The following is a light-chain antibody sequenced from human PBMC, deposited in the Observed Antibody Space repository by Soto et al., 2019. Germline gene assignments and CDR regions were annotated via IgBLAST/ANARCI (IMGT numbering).Light chain of an antibody. J-gene: IGKJ1*01. CDR3: QQYGGSPRT. CDR2: DAS. V-gene: IGKV3-20*01. CDR1: QSVSSSS. Sequence: VLTQSPGTLSLSPGERATLSCSASQSVSSSSLAWYQQKRGQAPRLLIHDASSRATGIPDRFSGSGSETDFTLTISRLEPEDFAVYYCQQYGGSPRTFGQGTKVEVK.